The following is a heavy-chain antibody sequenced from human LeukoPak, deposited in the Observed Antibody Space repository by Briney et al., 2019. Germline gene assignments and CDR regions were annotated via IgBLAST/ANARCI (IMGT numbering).Heavy chain of an antibody. D-gene: IGHD5-24*01. CDR1: GFTFSTYW. Sequence: GGSLRPSCAASGFTFSTYWMTWVRQSPGKGLEWVANIKQDGSGEYSVDSVKGRFTISRDNAKNSLYLQMDSLRAEDTAVYYCARVNYPTHFDYWGQGTLVTVSS. CDR2: IKQDGSGE. CDR3: ARVNYPTHFDY. V-gene: IGHV3-7*04. J-gene: IGHJ4*02.